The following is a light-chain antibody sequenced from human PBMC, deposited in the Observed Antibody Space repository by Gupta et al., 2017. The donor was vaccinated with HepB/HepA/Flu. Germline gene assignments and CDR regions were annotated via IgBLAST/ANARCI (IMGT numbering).Light chain of an antibody. J-gene: IGKJ2*01. V-gene: IGKV3-11*01. CDR1: QSVSSY. CDR3: QQRSNWPPYT. CDR2: DAS. Sequence: DILLTRSPATLSLSPGERATLSCRASQSVSSYLAWYQQKPGQAPRLLIYDASNRATGIPARFSGSGSGTDFTLTISSLEPEDFAVYYCQQRSNWPPYTFGQGTKLEIK.